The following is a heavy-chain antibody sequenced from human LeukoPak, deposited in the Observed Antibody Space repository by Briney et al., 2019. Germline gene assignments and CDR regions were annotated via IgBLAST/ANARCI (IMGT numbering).Heavy chain of an antibody. V-gene: IGHV4-31*03. J-gene: IGHJ4*02. CDR2: FYHSEKT. Sequence: SETLSLTCTVSGDSIAGGIHYWSWIRQHPGKGLEWMGYFYHSEKTYYSPSLQSRLIMSVDTSKNQFSLELSSVTAADSAVYYCARSSYCTGTSCPLLYWGQGTLVTVSS. D-gene: IGHD2-15*01. CDR3: ARSSYCTGTSCPLLY. CDR1: GDSIAGGIHY.